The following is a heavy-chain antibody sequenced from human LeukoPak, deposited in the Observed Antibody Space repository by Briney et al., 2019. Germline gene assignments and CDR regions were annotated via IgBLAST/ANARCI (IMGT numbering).Heavy chain of an antibody. CDR3: ARDFAWGSGGAPIDDNWLDP. V-gene: IGHV1-18*01. CDR1: GYIFSNYG. D-gene: IGHD7-27*01. CDR2: ISSGGNT. J-gene: IGHJ5*02. Sequence: ASVKVSCKATGYIFSNYGISWVRQAPGHGLEWMGWISSGGNTNYAPKFQDRATMTTGTSTSTAYMELRSLRFDDTAVYYCARDFAWGSGGAPIDDNWLDPWGQGTLVTVSS.